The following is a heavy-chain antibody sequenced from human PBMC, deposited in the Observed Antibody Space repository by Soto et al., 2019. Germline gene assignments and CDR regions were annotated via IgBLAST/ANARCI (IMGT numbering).Heavy chain of an antibody. CDR2: IWYDGSNK. Sequence: QVQLVESGGGVVQPGRSLRLSCAASGFTFSSYGMHWVRQAPGKGLEWVAVIWYDGSNKYYADSVKGRFTISRDNSKNTLYLQMNSLRAEDTAVYYCARGPYYYDSSGWGYYFDYWGQGTLVTVSS. D-gene: IGHD3-22*01. CDR3: ARGPYYYDSSGWGYYFDY. J-gene: IGHJ4*02. CDR1: GFTFSSYG. V-gene: IGHV3-33*01.